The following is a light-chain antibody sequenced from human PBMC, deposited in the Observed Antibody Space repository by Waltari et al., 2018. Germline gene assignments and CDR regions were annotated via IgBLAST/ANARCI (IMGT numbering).Light chain of an antibody. CDR2: WAS. Sequence: DIVMTKYQDYLAVSPGERYTINWESSQRMLSASNNKNYIAWYQQKPGQPPKLLIHWASTRQSGVPDRFSASGYGTDFTLTISSLQAEDVAVYYCQQYSTVPVTFGGGTKVEIK. V-gene: IGKV4-1*01. CDR1: QRMLSASNNKNY. CDR3: QQYSTVPVT. J-gene: IGKJ4*01.